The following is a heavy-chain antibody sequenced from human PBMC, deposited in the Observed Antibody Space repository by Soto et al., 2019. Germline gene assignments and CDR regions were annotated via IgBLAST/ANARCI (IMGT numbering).Heavy chain of an antibody. CDR1: GFSVTANY. Sequence: EVQVVESGGGLIQPGGSLRLSCEVSGFSVTANYMSWVRQAPGKGLEWVSVIYSGGSTYYIDSVKGRFSISRDISKNTLYLQMNILRAEDTAVYYCHGYGYWGQGTLVTVSS. J-gene: IGHJ4*02. D-gene: IGHD5-12*01. CDR2: IYSGGST. CDR3: HGYGY. V-gene: IGHV3-53*01.